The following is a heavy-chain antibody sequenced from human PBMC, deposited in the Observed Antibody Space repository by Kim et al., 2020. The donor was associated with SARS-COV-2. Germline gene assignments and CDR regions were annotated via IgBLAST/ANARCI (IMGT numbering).Heavy chain of an antibody. D-gene: IGHD6-13*01. J-gene: IGHJ4*02. V-gene: IGHV3-74*01. CDR3: ARRIATAGIYYFDY. Sequence: ADSVKGRFTIARDNAKNTRYLQMNSLRAEDTAVYYCARRIATAGIYYFDYWGQGTLVTVSS.